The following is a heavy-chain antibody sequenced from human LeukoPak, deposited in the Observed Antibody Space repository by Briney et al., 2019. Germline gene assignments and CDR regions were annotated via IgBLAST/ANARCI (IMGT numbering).Heavy chain of an antibody. Sequence: ASVKVSCKASGYTFTSYGISWVRQAPGQGLEWRVWISAYNGNTNYAQKLQGRVTMTTDTSTSTVYMELRSLRSDDTAVYYCARGSSYGFSMGYWGQGTLVTVSS. D-gene: IGHD3-16*01. CDR3: ARGSSYGFSMGY. V-gene: IGHV1-18*01. CDR1: GYTFTSYG. J-gene: IGHJ4*02. CDR2: ISAYNGNT.